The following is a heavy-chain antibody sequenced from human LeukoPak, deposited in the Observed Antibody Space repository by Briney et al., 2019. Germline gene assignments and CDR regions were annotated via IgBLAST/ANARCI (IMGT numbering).Heavy chain of an antibody. J-gene: IGHJ4*02. CDR1: GFIISDYG. CDR3: AKEATASKLSDLDY. Sequence: GGSLRLSCAASGFIISDYGMHWVRQAPGKGLEWVTFIRYDGSNKYYADSVKGRFTISRDNSKNIVYIQMNSLNSEDTAVYYCAKEATASKLSDLDYCGQGALVTVSS. CDR2: IRYDGSNK. D-gene: IGHD6-13*01. V-gene: IGHV3-30*02.